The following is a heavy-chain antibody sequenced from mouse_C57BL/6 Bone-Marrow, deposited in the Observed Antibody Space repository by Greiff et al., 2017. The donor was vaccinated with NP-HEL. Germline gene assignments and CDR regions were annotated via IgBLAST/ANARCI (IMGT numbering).Heavy chain of an antibody. V-gene: IGHV5-17*01. CDR2: ISSGSSTI. CDR1: GFTFSDYG. D-gene: IGHD2-2*01. J-gene: IGHJ3*01. Sequence: EVMLVESGGGLVKPGGSLKLSCAASGFTFSDYGMHWVRQAPEKGLEWVAYISSGSSTIYYADTVKGRFTISRDNAKNTLFLQMTSLRSADTAMYYCARVYGYDDGGGFAYWGQGTLVTVSA. CDR3: ARVYGYDDGGGFAY.